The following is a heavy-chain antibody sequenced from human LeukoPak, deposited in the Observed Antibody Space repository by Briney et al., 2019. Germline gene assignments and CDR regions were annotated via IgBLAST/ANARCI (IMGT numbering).Heavy chain of an antibody. CDR1: GFTFSSYS. V-gene: IGHV3-21*01. J-gene: IGHJ5*02. D-gene: IGHD6-13*01. Sequence: GGSLRLSCAASGFTFSSYSMNWVRQAPGKGLEWVSSISSSRSYIYYADSVKGRFTISRDNAKNSLYLQMNSLRAEDTAVYYCARDKQLVRRPGWFDPWGQGTLVTVSS. CDR2: ISSSRSYI. CDR3: ARDKQLVRRPGWFDP.